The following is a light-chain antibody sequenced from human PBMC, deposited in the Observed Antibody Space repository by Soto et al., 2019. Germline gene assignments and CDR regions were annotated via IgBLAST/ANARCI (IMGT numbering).Light chain of an antibody. V-gene: IGLV2-8*01. CDR2: EVS. CDR3: SSYAGSNNVV. J-gene: IGLJ2*01. Sequence: QSALTQPPSASGSPGQSVTISCTGTSSDVGGYNYVSWYQQHPGKAPKHILYEVSKRPSGVPDRFSGSKSGNTASLTVSGLQAEDEADYYCSSYAGSNNVVFGGGTKLTVL. CDR1: SSDVGGYNY.